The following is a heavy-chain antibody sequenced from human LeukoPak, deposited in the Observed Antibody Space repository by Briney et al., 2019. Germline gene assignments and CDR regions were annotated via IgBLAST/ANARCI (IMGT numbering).Heavy chain of an antibody. CDR2: INPNSGGT. J-gene: IGHJ4*02. CDR1: GYTFTGYY. Sequence: ASVKVSCKACGYTFTGYYMHLVRQAPGQGLEWMGWINPNSGGTNYAQKFQGRVTMTRDTSISTAYMELSRLRSDDTAVYYCARDREPAVADPDLDYWGQGTLVTVYS. V-gene: IGHV1-2*02. CDR3: ARDREPAVADPDLDY. D-gene: IGHD6-19*01.